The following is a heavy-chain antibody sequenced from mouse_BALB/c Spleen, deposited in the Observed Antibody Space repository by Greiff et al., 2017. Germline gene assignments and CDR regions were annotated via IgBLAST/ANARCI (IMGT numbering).Heavy chain of an antibody. CDR1: GDSITSGY. J-gene: IGHJ3*01. CDR2: ISYSGST. D-gene: IGHD2-10*01. V-gene: IGHV3-8*02. Sequence: EVMLVESGPSLVKPSQTVSLTCSVTGDSITSGYWNWIRKFPGNKLEYMGYISYSGSTYYNPSLKSRISITRDTSKNQYYLQLNSVTTEDTATYYCARSSYGNFPWFAYWGQGTLVTVPA. CDR3: ARSSYGNFPWFAY.